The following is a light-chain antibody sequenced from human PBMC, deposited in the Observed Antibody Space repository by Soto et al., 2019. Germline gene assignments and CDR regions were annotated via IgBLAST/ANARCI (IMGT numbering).Light chain of an antibody. J-gene: IGKJ5*01. Sequence: EIVMTQSPATLSVSPGERATLSCRASQSVSSNLAWYQQKPGQAPRLLIYGASTRATGIPASFSGSGSGTEFTLTISSLQSEDFAVYYCQQYNNCPPTFGQGTRLEIK. CDR3: QQYNNCPPT. CDR2: GAS. CDR1: QSVSSN. V-gene: IGKV3-15*01.